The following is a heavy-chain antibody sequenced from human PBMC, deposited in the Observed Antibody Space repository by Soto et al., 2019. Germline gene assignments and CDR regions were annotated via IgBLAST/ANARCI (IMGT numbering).Heavy chain of an antibody. CDR1: GVTFSSYA. V-gene: IGHV1-69*13. CDR3: ARDRRTDYYYDSSGPPYYFDY. D-gene: IGHD3-22*01. CDR2: IIPIFGTA. J-gene: IGHJ4*02. Sequence: GASVKVSCKASGVTFSSYAISWVRQAPGQGLEWMGGIIPIFGTANYAQKFQGRVTITADESTSTAYMELSSLRSEDTAVYYCARDRRTDYYYDSSGPPYYFDYWGQGTLVTVSS.